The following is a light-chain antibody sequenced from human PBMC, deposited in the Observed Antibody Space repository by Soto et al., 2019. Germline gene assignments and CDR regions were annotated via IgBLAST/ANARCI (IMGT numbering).Light chain of an antibody. Sequence: DSQMTQSPSSVSASVGDRVTITCRARQAVGKWLAWYQQKPGKAHTHLIHGASSLQSGVPSRYSGSGSGTDVPLTISSLQPEDFATYYCQQANSFPITFGPGTRLEIK. CDR3: QQANSFPIT. V-gene: IGKV1-12*01. CDR1: QAVGKW. J-gene: IGKJ5*01. CDR2: GAS.